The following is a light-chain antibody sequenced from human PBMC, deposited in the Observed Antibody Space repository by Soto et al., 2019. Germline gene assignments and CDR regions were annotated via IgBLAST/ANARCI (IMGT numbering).Light chain of an antibody. CDR2: GVI. J-gene: IGLJ1*01. Sequence: QSALTQPASVSGSPGQSITLSCTGTSSDVGDYNYVSWYQQHPDKAPKLLIYGVINRPSGVSNRFSGSKSGNTASLTISGLQTEDEADYYCSSYTSSSTLLYVFGTGTKVTVL. V-gene: IGLV2-14*01. CDR1: SSDVGDYNY. CDR3: SSYTSSSTLLYV.